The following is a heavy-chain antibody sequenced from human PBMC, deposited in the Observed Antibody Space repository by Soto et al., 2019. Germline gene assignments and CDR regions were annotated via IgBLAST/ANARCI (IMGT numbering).Heavy chain of an antibody. V-gene: IGHV5-51*01. CDR3: ARILRTAMVTGVYYYGMDV. Sequence: HGESLKISCKGSGYSFTSYWIGWVRQMPGKGLEWMGIIYPGDSDTRYSPSFQGQVTISADKSISTAYLQWSSLKASDTAMYYCARILRTAMVTGVYYYGMDVWGQGTTVTVSS. J-gene: IGHJ6*02. CDR2: IYPGDSDT. CDR1: GYSFTSYW. D-gene: IGHD5-18*01.